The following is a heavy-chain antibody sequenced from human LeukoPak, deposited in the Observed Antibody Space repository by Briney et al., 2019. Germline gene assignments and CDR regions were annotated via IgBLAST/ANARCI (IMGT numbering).Heavy chain of an antibody. CDR2: IYTSGST. CDR3: ARHGQRLALDV. V-gene: IGHV4-4*07. Sequence: SETLSLTCTVSGGSISSYYWSWIRQPAGKGLEWIGRIYTSGSTNYNPSLKSRVAMSLDTSNNRLSLNLNSVTAADTATYFCARHGQRLALDVWGRGTMVVVSS. J-gene: IGHJ3*01. CDR1: GGSISSYY. D-gene: IGHD3-16*01.